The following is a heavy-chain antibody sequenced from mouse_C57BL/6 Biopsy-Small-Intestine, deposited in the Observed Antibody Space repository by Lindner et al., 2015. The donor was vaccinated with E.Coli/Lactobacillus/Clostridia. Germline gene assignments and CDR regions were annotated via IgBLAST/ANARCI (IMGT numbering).Heavy chain of an antibody. CDR1: GHIFTNYY. J-gene: IGHJ4*01. Sequence: QLQESGPELVKPGDSVKMSCKASGHIFTNYYMDWVKQSHGKSLEWIGYIYPNNGGTSYNQKFKGKATVTVDKSSSTAYMELHSLTSEDSAVYYCARRTGPYAMDYWGQGTSVTVSS. D-gene: IGHD4-1*01. CDR3: ARRTGPYAMDY. CDR2: IYPNNGGT. V-gene: IGHV1-34*02.